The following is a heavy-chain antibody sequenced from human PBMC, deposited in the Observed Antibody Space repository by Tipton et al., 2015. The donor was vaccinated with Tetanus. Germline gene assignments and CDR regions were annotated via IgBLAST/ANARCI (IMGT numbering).Heavy chain of an antibody. D-gene: IGHD3-3*01. V-gene: IGHV4-39*01. CDR3: ARHQSAYFTPFDS. CDR1: GDSIDGGTFY. Sequence: LRLSCTVSGDSIDGGTFYWAWIRQAPGKGLEWIGSVYESGDTYYIPSLKSRVTISVDTSKNQFSLKLKSMAAADTAVYYCARHQSAYFTPFDSWGQGTLVTVSS. CDR2: VYESGDT. J-gene: IGHJ4*02.